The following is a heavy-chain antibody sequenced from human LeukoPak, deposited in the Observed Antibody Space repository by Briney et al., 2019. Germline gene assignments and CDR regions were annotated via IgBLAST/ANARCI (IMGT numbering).Heavy chain of an antibody. J-gene: IGHJ4*02. Sequence: ASVKVSCKASGYTFTSYDINWVRQATGQGLEWMGWMNPNSGNTGYAQKFQDRVTMTRDTSIGTAYMELSSLRSEDTAVYYCARGQMAGIAARRDFDYWGQGTLVTVSS. V-gene: IGHV1-8*01. CDR3: ARGQMAGIAARRDFDY. CDR2: MNPNSGNT. CDR1: GYTFTSYD. D-gene: IGHD6-6*01.